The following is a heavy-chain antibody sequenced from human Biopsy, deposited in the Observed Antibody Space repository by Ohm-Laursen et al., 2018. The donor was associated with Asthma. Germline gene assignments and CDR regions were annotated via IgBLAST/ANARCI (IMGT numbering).Heavy chain of an antibody. J-gene: IGHJ5*02. D-gene: IGHD6-13*01. V-gene: IGHV1-2*06. CDR2: INPNSGGT. CDR3: ARGQKSAGDRWFDP. Sequence: ASVKVSCKASGYTFIGCHIHWMRQAPGQGLEWMGRINPNSGGTNYVQKFQGRVTMTRDTSISTAYMEVSRLRSGDTAVYYCARGQKSAGDRWFDPWGQGTLVTVSS. CDR1: GYTFIGCH.